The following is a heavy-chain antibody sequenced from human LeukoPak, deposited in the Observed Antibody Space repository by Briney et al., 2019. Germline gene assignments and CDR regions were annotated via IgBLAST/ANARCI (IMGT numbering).Heavy chain of an antibody. D-gene: IGHD2-21*01. CDR2: IYYSGST. CDR1: GGSISGYY. V-gene: IGHV4-59*01. Sequence: DTRSITGNGTGGSISGYYWSWIRQPPGKGLEWIGYIYYSGSTNYNPSLKSRVTISVDTSKNQFSLKLSSVTAADTAVYYCARNPSILRPYYFDYWGQGTLVTVSS. CDR3: ARNPSILRPYYFDY. J-gene: IGHJ4*02.